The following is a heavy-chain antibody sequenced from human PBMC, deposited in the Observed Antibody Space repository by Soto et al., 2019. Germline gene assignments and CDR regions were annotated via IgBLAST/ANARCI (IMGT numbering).Heavy chain of an antibody. CDR1: GFTFSSYG. Sequence: PGGSLRLSXAASGFTFSSYGMHWVRQAPGKGLEWVAVISYDGSNKYYADSVKGRFTISRDNSKNTLYLQMNSLRAEDTAVYYYAKESGTSGYYYYGMDVWGQGTTVTVSS. D-gene: IGHD1-1*01. CDR2: ISYDGSNK. V-gene: IGHV3-30*18. CDR3: AKESGTSGYYYYGMDV. J-gene: IGHJ6*02.